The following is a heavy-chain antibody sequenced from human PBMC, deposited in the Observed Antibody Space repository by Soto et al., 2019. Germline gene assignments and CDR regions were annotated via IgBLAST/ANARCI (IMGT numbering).Heavy chain of an antibody. D-gene: IGHD3-9*01. Sequence: ASVKVSCKASGYTFTGYYMHWVRQAPGQGLEWMGWINPNSGGTNYAQKFQGWVTMTRDTSISTAYMELSRLRSDDTAVYYCARADQYYDILTGYYKRGGFDYWGQGTLVTVSS. CDR1: GYTFTGYY. V-gene: IGHV1-2*04. CDR2: INPNSGGT. J-gene: IGHJ4*02. CDR3: ARADQYYDILTGYYKRGGFDY.